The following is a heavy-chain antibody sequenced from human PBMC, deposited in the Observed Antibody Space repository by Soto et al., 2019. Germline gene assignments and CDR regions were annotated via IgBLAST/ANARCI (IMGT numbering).Heavy chain of an antibody. V-gene: IGHV4-4*07. J-gene: IGHJ5*02. D-gene: IGHD1-1*01. CDR2: VQMSGTT. CDR3: AKDSYKMRWLEP. CDR1: GASVSSYH. Sequence: PSETLSLTCSVSGASVSSYHWSWIRQAAGKGLEWIGRVQMSGTTNYNPSLKTRVTMSLDTSKNEVSLRMTSVTAADTAVYFCAKDSYKMRWLEPWGQVILVNVXS.